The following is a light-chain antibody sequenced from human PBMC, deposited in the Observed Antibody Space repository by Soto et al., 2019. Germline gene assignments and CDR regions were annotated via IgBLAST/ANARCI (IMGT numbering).Light chain of an antibody. Sequence: IHMTQSPSSLSASVGDRVTITCRASQRITTYLNWYQQKPGKAPKLLISTAATLQGGVPSRFSGTGSRTDFTLTITNLQPEDFATYFCQQSYSTPYTSGQGTKLEIK. CDR3: QQSYSTPYT. CDR1: QRITTY. CDR2: TAA. V-gene: IGKV1-39*01. J-gene: IGKJ2*01.